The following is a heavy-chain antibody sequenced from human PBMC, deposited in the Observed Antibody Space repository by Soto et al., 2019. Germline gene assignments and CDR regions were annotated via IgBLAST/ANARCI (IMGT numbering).Heavy chain of an antibody. D-gene: IGHD3-10*01. CDR1: GGTLSDHG. CDR2: TIPVFNTA. V-gene: IGHV1-69*06. Sequence: QVQLEQSGAEVKKPGSSVKVSCKASGGTLSDHGVAWLRQAPGQGLEWMGGTIPVFNTAKYAQKFQGRVTVTADKFTNIAYMELSSLRSDGTAFYFCARGVYGSGNYYTVPSAFDIWGQGTMVIVSS. J-gene: IGHJ3*02. CDR3: ARGVYGSGNYYTVPSAFDI.